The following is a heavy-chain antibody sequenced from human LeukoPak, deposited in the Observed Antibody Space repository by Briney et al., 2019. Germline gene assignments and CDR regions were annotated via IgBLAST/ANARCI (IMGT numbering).Heavy chain of an antibody. Sequence: SETLSLTCTVSGGSISSYYWSWIRQPPGKGLEWIGYIYTSGSTNYNPSLKSRVTISVDTSKHQFSLKLSSVTAADTAVYYCARHWVGAKWFDPWGQGTLVTVSS. D-gene: IGHD1-26*01. CDR2: IYTSGST. CDR1: GGSISSYY. V-gene: IGHV4-4*09. CDR3: ARHWVGAKWFDP. J-gene: IGHJ5*02.